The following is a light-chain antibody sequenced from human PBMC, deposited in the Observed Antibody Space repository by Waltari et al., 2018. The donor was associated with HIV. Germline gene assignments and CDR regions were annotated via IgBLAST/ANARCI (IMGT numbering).Light chain of an antibody. CDR3: QTWGTDIPGV. CDR2: LHSDGSH. CDR1: GGHRSFA. Sequence: QLVLTQSPSASASLGASVKLTCILSGGHRSFAIAWHQQQPRKGPRYLMRLHSDGSHSKGDGISDRFSGSSSRSGAERYLTISSLQSEDEGDYYCQTWGTDIPGVFGGGTKLTVL. V-gene: IGLV4-69*02. J-gene: IGLJ3*02.